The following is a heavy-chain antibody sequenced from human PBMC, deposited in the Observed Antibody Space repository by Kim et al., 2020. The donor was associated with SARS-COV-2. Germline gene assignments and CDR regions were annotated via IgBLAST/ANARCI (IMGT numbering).Heavy chain of an antibody. CDR2: GIT. D-gene: IGHD1-20*01. Sequence: GITTYADSVKGRFTISRDNSKNTLYLQMSSLRAEDTAVYYCVKGTNWNEDWGQGTLVTVSS. CDR3: VKGTNWNED. J-gene: IGHJ4*02. V-gene: IGHV3-64D*09.